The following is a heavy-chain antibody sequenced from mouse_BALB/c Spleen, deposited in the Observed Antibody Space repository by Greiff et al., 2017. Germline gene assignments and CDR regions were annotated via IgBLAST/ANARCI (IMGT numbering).Heavy chain of an antibody. CDR2: INPYNGAT. CDR3: ARWGNYGYYYAMDY. J-gene: IGHJ4*01. V-gene: IGHV1-31*01. Sequence: EVKLQESGPELVKPGASVKISCKASGYSFTGYYMHWVKQSHVKSLEWIGRINPYNGATSYNQNFKDKASLTVDKSSSTAYMELHSLTSEDSAVYYCARWGNYGYYYAMDYWGQGTSVTVSS. CDR1: GYSFTGYY. D-gene: IGHD2-1*01.